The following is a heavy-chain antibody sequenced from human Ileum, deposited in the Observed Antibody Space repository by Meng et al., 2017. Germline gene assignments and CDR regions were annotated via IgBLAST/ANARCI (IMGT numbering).Heavy chain of an antibody. D-gene: IGHD5-18*01. Sequence: QVQLQESGPGLVKPSPTLSLTCSFSNGSLTNVNNYWNWIRQAPGQALEHIGYIYYDGSSYATPSLKSRVTMSIDTSTNQFSLRLDSVTAADTAVYYCAREFYVDTAMVIDSWGPGALVTVSS. CDR2: IYYDGSS. CDR1: NGSLTNVNNY. CDR3: AREFYVDTAMVIDS. J-gene: IGHJ4*02. V-gene: IGHV4-30-4*01.